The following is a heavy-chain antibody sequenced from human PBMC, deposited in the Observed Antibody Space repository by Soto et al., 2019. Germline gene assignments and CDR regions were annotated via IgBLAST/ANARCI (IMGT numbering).Heavy chain of an antibody. Sequence: SETLSLTCTVSGGSISSYYWSWIRQPPGKGLEWIGYIYYSGSTNYNPSLKSRVTISVDTSKNQFSLKPSSVTAADTAVYYCARTRYCSGGSCYNWFDPWGQGTLVTVSS. CDR2: IYYSGST. CDR3: ARTRYCSGGSCYNWFDP. V-gene: IGHV4-59*01. D-gene: IGHD2-15*01. CDR1: GGSISSYY. J-gene: IGHJ5*02.